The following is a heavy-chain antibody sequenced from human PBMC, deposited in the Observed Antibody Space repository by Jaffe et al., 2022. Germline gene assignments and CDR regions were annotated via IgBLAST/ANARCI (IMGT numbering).Heavy chain of an antibody. CDR3: AREGIAAAGTRAFDI. D-gene: IGHD6-13*01. V-gene: IGHV1-69*08. J-gene: IGHJ3*02. Sequence: QVQLVQSGAEVKKPGSSVKVSCKASGGTFSSYTISWVRQAPGQGLEWMGRIIPILGIANYAQKFQGRVTITADKSTSTAYMELSSLRSEDTAVYYCAREGIAAAGTRAFDIWGQGTMVTVSS. CDR1: GGTFSSYT. CDR2: IIPILGIA.